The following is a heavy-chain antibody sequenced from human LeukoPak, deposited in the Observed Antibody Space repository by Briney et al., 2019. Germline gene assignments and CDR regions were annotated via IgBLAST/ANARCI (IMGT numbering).Heavy chain of an antibody. CDR3: ASGYDFWSGYPPAQYSMDV. V-gene: IGHV3-30-3*01. D-gene: IGHD3-3*01. CDR2: ISYDGSNE. Sequence: GGSLRLSCAASGAASGFIFSGYAMHWVRQAPGKGLEWVAIISYDGSNEYHAGSVRGRFIISRDNSRDTIYLQMSSLRVEDTAVYYCASGYDFWSGYPPAQYSMDVWGQGTTVTVSS. J-gene: IGHJ6*02. CDR1: GFIFSGYA.